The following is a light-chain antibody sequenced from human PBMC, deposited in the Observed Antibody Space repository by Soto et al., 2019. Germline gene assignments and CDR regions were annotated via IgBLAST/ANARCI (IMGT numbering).Light chain of an antibody. CDR2: GNS. J-gene: IGLJ2*01. V-gene: IGLV1-40*01. Sequence: QSVLTQPPSVSGAPGQRVTISWTGSSANIGAGYDVHWYQQLPGTAPKLLIYGNSNRPSGVPDRFSGSKSGTSASLAITGLQAEDEADYYCQSYDSSLSVEVFGGGTKVTVL. CDR3: QSYDSSLSVEV. CDR1: SANIGAGYD.